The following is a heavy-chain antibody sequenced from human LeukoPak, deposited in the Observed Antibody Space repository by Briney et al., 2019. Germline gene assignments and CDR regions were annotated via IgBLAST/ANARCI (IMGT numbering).Heavy chain of an antibody. D-gene: IGHD3-22*01. CDR3: AKRGVVIRVILVGFHKEAYYFDS. Sequence: PGGSLRLSCAVSGITLSNYGMSWVRQAPGKGLEWVAGISGSGGSTKYADSVKGRFTISRDNPKNTLYLQMNSLRVEDTAVYFCAKRGVVIRVILVGFHKEAYYFDSWGQGARVTVSS. J-gene: IGHJ4*02. V-gene: IGHV3-23*01. CDR1: GITLSNYG. CDR2: ISGSGGST.